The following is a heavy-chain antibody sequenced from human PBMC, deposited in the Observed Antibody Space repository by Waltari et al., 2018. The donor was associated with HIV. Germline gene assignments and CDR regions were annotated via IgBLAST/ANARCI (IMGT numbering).Heavy chain of an antibody. CDR2: ISYSSSHI. J-gene: IGHJ4*02. CDR1: GFTFRSHT. Sequence: EVQLVESGGGLVKPGGSLRLSCAASGFTFRSHTMNWVRQAPGKGLEWVSSISYSSSHIYYADSLKGRFTISRDNAKNSLYLQMNSLRAEDTAVYYCARYGGYSGPTLDYWGQGTLVTVSS. CDR3: ARYGGYSGPTLDY. V-gene: IGHV3-21*01. D-gene: IGHD5-12*01.